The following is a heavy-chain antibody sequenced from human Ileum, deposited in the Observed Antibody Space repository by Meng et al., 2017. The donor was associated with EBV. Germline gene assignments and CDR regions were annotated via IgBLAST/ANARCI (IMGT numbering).Heavy chain of an antibody. J-gene: IGHJ4*02. CDR1: GVSISSITW. V-gene: IGHV4-4*02. D-gene: IGHD6-19*01. Sequence: AGHGLAQPAGPLSPTCASSGVSISSITWWSWVRQPPGKGLEWIGEIYHSGSTNYNPSLKSRVTISVDKSKNQFSLNLSSVTAADTAVYYCARVGQWLPIDYWGQGTLVTVSS. CDR2: IYHSGST. CDR3: ARVGQWLPIDY.